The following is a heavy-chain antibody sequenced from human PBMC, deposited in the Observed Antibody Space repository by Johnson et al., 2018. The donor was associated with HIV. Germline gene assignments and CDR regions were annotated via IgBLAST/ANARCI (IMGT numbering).Heavy chain of an antibody. V-gene: IGHV3-48*01. CDR1: GFTFSSYW. D-gene: IGHD6-19*01. Sequence: VQLVESGGGLVQPGGSLRLSCAASGFTFSSYWMSWVRQAPGKGLEWVSYISSSGSTIYYAESVKGRFTISRDNSKNSLYLQMNSLRAEDTAVYYCAREEEIAVAGGSAFDIWGQGTMVTVSS. CDR3: AREEEIAVAGGSAFDI. J-gene: IGHJ3*02. CDR2: ISSSGSTI.